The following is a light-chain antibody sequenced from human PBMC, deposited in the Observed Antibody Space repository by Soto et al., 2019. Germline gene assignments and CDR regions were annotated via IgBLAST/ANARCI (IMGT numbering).Light chain of an antibody. J-gene: IGKJ5*01. CDR2: DAS. CDR3: QQRSSWPPRIT. Sequence: EIVLTQSPGTLSLSPVEIANLYFMSIQSVSSNYLAWYQQKPGQPPRLLIYDASSRATGIPARFSGRGSGTDFTLTISRLEPEDFAVYYCQQRSSWPPRITCGQGTRLEI. CDR1: QSVSSNY. V-gene: IGKV3D-20*02.